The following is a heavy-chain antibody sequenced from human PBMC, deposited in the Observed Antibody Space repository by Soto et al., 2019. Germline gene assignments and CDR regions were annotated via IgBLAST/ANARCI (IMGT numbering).Heavy chain of an antibody. CDR1: GYTFIRYG. Sequence: QVQLVQSASEVIKPGASVKVSCKASGYTFIRYGITWVRQAPGQRLEWMGWISPYNDQTIYAQKLQGRVTMTADTSTRTVYMQLRSLKSDDTAVYYCARGGYYDNVWGKLSHYGLDVWGQGTSVTVSS. D-gene: IGHD3-16*01. V-gene: IGHV1-18*01. CDR3: ARGGYYDNVWGKLSHYGLDV. J-gene: IGHJ6*02. CDR2: ISPYNDQT.